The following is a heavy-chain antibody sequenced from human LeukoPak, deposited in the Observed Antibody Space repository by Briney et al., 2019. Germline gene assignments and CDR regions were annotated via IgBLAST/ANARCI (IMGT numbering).Heavy chain of an antibody. J-gene: IGHJ4*02. V-gene: IGHV3-48*03. CDR1: GFTFSVHD. CDR2: ISSSGNTI. Sequence: GGSLRLSCAASGFTFSVHDMNWVRQAPGKGLEWISFISSSGNTIYYADSVKGRFTISRDNAQNSLYLQMNNLRAEDTAVYYCARFDTTSWYEPFDHWGQGTLVTVSS. D-gene: IGHD6-13*01. CDR3: ARFDTTSWYEPFDH.